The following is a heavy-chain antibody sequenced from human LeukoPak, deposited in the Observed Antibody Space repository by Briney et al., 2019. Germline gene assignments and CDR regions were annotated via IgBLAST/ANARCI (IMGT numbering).Heavy chain of an antibody. CDR1: GGSISSSNW. Sequence: SGTLSLTCAVSGGSISSSNWWSWVRQPPGKGLEWNGEIYHSGSTNYNPSLKSRVTISVDKSKNQFSLKLSSVTAADTAVYYCARGGIAAAGPFFDYWGQGTLVTVSS. V-gene: IGHV4-4*02. J-gene: IGHJ4*02. D-gene: IGHD6-13*01. CDR3: ARGGIAAAGPFFDY. CDR2: IYHSGST.